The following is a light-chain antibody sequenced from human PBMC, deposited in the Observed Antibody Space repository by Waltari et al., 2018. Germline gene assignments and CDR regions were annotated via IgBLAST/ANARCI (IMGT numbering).Light chain of an antibody. Sequence: QSVLTQPPSVSGAPGQRVTISCTGSSSNIGAGYDVHWYQQLPGTAPKPLIYGNINRPSGVPDRFSGSKSGTSASLAITGLQAEDEADYYCQSYDSSLVFGGGIKLTVL. J-gene: IGLJ2*01. CDR1: SSNIGAGYD. CDR2: GNI. V-gene: IGLV1-40*01. CDR3: QSYDSSLV.